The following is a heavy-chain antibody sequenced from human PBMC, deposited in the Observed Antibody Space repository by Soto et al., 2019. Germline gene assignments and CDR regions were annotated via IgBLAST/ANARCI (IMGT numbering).Heavy chain of an antibody. D-gene: IGHD2-15*01. Sequence: LRLSCAASGFTFSNYGMHWVRQARGKGLEWVTVISYDGSNKYYADSVKGRFTISRDDSKNTLYLQMNSLRAEDTAVYYCAKPHDWIVVIKGSPIRGGMDVWGQGTTVTVSS. V-gene: IGHV3-30*18. CDR1: GFTFSNYG. J-gene: IGHJ6*02. CDR2: ISYDGSNK. CDR3: AKPHDWIVVIKGSPIRGGMDV.